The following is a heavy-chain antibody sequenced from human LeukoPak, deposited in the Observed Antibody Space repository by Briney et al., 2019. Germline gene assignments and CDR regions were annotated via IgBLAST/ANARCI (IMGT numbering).Heavy chain of an antibody. CDR1: GGSISSTNW. D-gene: IGHD2-2*01. V-gene: IGHV4-4*02. CDR3: ARDFIRYCSSTSCPDPNWYFDL. CDR2: IYHSGST. J-gene: IGHJ2*01. Sequence: SGTLSLTCAVSGGSISSTNWWSWVRQPPGKGLEWIGEIYHSGSTNYNPSLKSRVIISVDTSKNQFSLKLSSVTAADTAVYYCARDFIRYCSSTSCPDPNWYFDLWGRGTLVTVSS.